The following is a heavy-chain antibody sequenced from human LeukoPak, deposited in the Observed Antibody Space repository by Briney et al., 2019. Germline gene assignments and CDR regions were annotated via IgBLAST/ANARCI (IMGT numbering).Heavy chain of an antibody. J-gene: IGHJ3*01. CDR3: VRLNWRRKAFDV. Sequence: SQTLSLTCAVSGDSVSSNSVAWDRLSQGPSMGFVWLGRTNYRSKWYNDYAVSEKTPITHNPGASKNQVPMQLRSVTPGETAVYYCVRLNWRRKAFDVWSQGTMVTVSS. D-gene: IGHD1-20*01. CDR1: GDSVSSNSVA. CDR2: TNYRSKWYN. V-gene: IGHV6-1*01.